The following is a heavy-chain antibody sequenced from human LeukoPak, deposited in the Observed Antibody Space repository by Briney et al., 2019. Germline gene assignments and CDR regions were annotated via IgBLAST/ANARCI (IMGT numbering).Heavy chain of an antibody. J-gene: IGHJ4*02. CDR3: ARDGAPDAHCSSSSCAIR. V-gene: IGHV3-7*01. Sequence: GGSLRLSCAASGFTFSSYWMNWVRQAPGKGLEWVANIKQDGSEKYYVDSVKGRFTISRDNAKNSLYLQMNSLRAEDTAVYYCARDGAPDAHCSSSSCAIRWGQGTLVTVSS. CDR1: GFTFSSYW. CDR2: IKQDGSEK. D-gene: IGHD2-2*01.